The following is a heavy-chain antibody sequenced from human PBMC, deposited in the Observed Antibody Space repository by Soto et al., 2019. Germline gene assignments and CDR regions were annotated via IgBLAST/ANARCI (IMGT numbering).Heavy chain of an antibody. V-gene: IGHV1-69*06. CDR2: IIPIFNSS. Sequence: SVNVSCEASGGRFTCYVINWLRQAHGQGLDWMGGIIPIFNSSNYAQRFQHRVTITADKSTNTAYMELRSLRSEDTAVYYCARDPNLYYFHSGSINGAFDLWGQGTMVTV. J-gene: IGHJ3*01. D-gene: IGHD3-22*01. CDR3: ARDPNLYYFHSGSINGAFDL. CDR1: GGRFTCYV.